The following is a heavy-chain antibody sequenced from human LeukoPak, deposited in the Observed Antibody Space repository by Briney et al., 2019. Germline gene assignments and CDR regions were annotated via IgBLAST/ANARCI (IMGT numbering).Heavy chain of an antibody. D-gene: IGHD6-13*01. CDR1: GYSISSGYY. CDR2: INHSGNA. J-gene: IGHJ4*02. CDR3: ARGSAWFLF. Sequence: SETLSLTCTVSGYSISSGYYWGWIRQPPGKGLEWIGEINHSGNANYNPSLKSRVTLSVDTSKNQVSLRLTSVTAADTAVYYCARGSAWFLFWGQGTLLTVSS. V-gene: IGHV4-38-2*02.